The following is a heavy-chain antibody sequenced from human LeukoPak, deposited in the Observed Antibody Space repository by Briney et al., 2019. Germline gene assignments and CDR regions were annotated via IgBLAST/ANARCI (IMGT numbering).Heavy chain of an antibody. CDR3: AKDDAFDI. J-gene: IGHJ3*02. V-gene: IGHV3-53*01. CDR1: GFTVNNKY. CDR2: IYNDGRT. Sequence: GGSLRLSCAASGFTVNNKYMTWVRQAPGKGLEWVSLIYNDGRTYYADSVKGRCTISRDNSKNTLYLQMNSLRAEDTAVYYCAKDDAFDIWGQGTMVTVSS.